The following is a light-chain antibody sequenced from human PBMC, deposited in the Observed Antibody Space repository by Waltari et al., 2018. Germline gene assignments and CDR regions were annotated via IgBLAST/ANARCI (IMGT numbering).Light chain of an antibody. V-gene: IGKV1-8*01. CDR1: QGISSY. CDR3: QQYYSYPRT. J-gene: IGKJ2*01. Sequence: AIRMTQSPSSLSASTGARVTITCRASQGISSYLAWYQQKPGKAPKLLIYAASTLQSVVPSRFSGSGSGTDFTLTISCLQSEDFATYYCQQYYSYPRTFGQGTKLEIK. CDR2: AAS.